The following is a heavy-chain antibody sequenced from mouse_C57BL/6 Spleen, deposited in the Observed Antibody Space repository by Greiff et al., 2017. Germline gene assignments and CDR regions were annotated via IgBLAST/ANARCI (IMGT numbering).Heavy chain of an antibody. Sequence: EVQLQQSGPELVKPGASVKIPCKASGYTFTDYNMDWVKQSHGKSLEWIGDINPNNGGTIYNQKFKGKATLTVDKSSSTAYMELRSLTSEDTAVYYYARSAGYYYYGSSYAMDYWGQGTSVTVSS. J-gene: IGHJ4*01. CDR2: INPNNGGT. V-gene: IGHV1-18*01. CDR1: GYTFTDYN. CDR3: ARSAGYYYYGSSYAMDY. D-gene: IGHD1-1*01.